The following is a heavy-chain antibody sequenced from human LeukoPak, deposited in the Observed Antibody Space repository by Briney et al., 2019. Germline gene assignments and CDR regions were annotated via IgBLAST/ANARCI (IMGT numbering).Heavy chain of an antibody. CDR1: GFTFSSYA. Sequence: PGRSLRLSCAASGFTFSSYAMHWVRQAPGKGLEWVAVISYDGSNKYYADSVKGRFTISRDNSKNTLYLQMNSLRAEDTAVYYCGSSIVVVPAAHTYYYGSGSYQSDDYWGQGTPVTVS. CDR2: ISYDGSNK. D-gene: IGHD3-10*01. CDR3: GSSIVVVPAAHTYYYGSGSYQSDDY. J-gene: IGHJ4*02. V-gene: IGHV3-30-3*01.